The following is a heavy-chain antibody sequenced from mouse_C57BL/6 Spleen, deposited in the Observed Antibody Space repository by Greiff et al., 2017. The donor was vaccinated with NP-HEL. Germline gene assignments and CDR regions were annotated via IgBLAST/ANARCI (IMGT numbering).Heavy chain of an antibody. CDR3: ARGMGLDY. D-gene: IGHD2-3*01. V-gene: IGHV1-61*01. CDR1: GYTFTSYW. Sequence: VKLQQPGAELVRPGSSVKLSCKASGYTFTSYWMDWVKQRPGQGLEWIGNIYPSDSETHYNQKFKDKATLTVDKSSSTAYMQLSSLTSEDSAVYYCARGMGLDYWGQGTTLTVSS. J-gene: IGHJ2*01. CDR2: IYPSDSET.